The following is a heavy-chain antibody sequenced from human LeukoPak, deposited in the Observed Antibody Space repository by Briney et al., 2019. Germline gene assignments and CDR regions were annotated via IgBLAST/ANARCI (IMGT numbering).Heavy chain of an antibody. D-gene: IGHD6-6*01. J-gene: IGHJ4*02. V-gene: IGHV4-38-2*01. Sequence: SETLSLTCAVSGYSISSGYYWGWIRQPPGKGLEWIGSIYHRGSTYYNPSLKSRVTISVDTSKNHFSLKLSSVPAADTAVYYCARRRSSSSRTNYYFDYWGQGTLVTVSS. CDR3: ARRRSSSSRTNYYFDY. CDR2: IYHRGST. CDR1: GYSISSGYY.